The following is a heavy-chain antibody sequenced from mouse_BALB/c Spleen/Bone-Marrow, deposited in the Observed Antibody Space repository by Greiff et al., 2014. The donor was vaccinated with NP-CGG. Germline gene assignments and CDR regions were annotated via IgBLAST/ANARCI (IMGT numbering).Heavy chain of an antibody. CDR3: ARSGSSSGYFDY. V-gene: IGHV5-17*02. D-gene: IGHD1-1*01. Sequence: EVKLVESGGGLVRPGGSRKLSCAASGFTFSSFGMHWVRQAPEKGLEWVAYISSGSSTVYYADKVMGRFTISRDNPKNTLFLQMTSLRSEDTAMYYCARSGSSSGYFDYWGQGTTLTVSS. CDR1: GFTFSSFG. J-gene: IGHJ2*01. CDR2: ISSGSSTV.